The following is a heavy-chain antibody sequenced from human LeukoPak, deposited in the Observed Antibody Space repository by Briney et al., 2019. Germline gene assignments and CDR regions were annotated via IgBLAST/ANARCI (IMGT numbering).Heavy chain of an antibody. CDR2: IYYSGST. CDR1: GGSISSSSYY. V-gene: IGHV4-39*01. CDR3: ARLTYMDV. J-gene: IGHJ6*03. Sequence: SETLSLTRTVSGGSISSSSYYWGWIRQPPGKGLEWIGSIYYSGSTYYNPSLKSRVTISVDTSKNQFSLKLSSVTAADTAVYYCARLTYMDVWGKGTTVTVSS.